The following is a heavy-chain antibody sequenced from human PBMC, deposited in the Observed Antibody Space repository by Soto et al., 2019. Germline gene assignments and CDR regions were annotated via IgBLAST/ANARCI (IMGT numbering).Heavy chain of an antibody. CDR3: AKDGQYFDWLPSFDY. CDR2: ISGSGGST. CDR1: GFTFSSYA. D-gene: IGHD3-9*01. J-gene: IGHJ4*02. Sequence: EVQLLESGGGLVQPGGSLRLSCAASGFTFSSYAMSWVRQAPGKGLEWVSAISGSGGSTYYADSVKGRFTISRDNSXXTLYLQMNSLRAEDTAVYYCAKDGQYFDWLPSFDYWGQGTLVTVSS. V-gene: IGHV3-23*01.